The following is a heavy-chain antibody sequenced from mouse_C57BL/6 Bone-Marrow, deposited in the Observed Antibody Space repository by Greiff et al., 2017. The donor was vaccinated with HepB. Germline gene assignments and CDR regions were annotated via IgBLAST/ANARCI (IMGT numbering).Heavy chain of an antibody. CDR3: ARYYYGSSSSYWYFDV. J-gene: IGHJ1*03. CDR2: ISNGGGST. D-gene: IGHD1-1*01. Sequence: EVMLVESGGGLVQPGGSLKLSCAASGFTFSDYYMYWVRQTPEKRLEWVAYISNGGGSTYYPDTVKGRFTISRDNAKNTLYLQMSRLKSEDTAMYYCARYYYGSSSSYWYFDVWGTGTTVTVSS. V-gene: IGHV5-12*01. CDR1: GFTFSDYY.